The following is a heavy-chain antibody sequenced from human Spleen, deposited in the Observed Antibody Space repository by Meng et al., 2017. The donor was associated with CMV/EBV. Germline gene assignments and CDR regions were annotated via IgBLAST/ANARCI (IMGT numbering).Heavy chain of an antibody. CDR2: IQYDENNN. CDR1: GFTFSSYG. Sequence: GESLKISCAASGFTFSSYGMHWVRQAPGKGLEWVAFIQYDENNNYYADSVKGRFAISRDNSKNTLYLQMNSLRAEDTAVYYYAKGLSVGYCSSITCSAPFDYWGQGTPVTVSS. J-gene: IGHJ4*02. V-gene: IGHV3-30*02. D-gene: IGHD2-2*01. CDR3: AKGLSVGYCSSITCSAPFDY.